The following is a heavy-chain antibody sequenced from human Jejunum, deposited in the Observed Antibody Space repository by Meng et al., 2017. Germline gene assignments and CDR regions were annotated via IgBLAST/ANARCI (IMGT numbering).Heavy chain of an antibody. J-gene: IGHJ4*01. CDR3: ARADYFESSGYYNDY. CDR2: TSGSGGSV. D-gene: IGHD3-22*01. CDR1: GFNFNAYA. V-gene: IGHV3-23*01. Sequence: GGSLRLSCAASGFNFNAYAMSWVRQAPGKGLEWVSSTSGSGGSVYDADSVKGRFTISRDNSKNVLYLQMNSLRAEDTAVYYCARADYFESSGYYNDYWGHGTLVTVSS.